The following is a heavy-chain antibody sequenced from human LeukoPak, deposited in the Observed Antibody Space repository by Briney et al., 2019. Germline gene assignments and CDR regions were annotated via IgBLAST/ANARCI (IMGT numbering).Heavy chain of an antibody. V-gene: IGHV3-11*01. D-gene: IGHD1-26*01. CDR3: ARASVVGAIVLDY. Sequence: GGSLRLSCAASGFTFSDYYMSWIRQAPGKGLEWVSYISSSGSTIYYADSVKGRFTISRDNAKNSLYLQMNSLRAEDTAVYYCARASVVGAIVLDYWGQGTLVTVSS. CDR1: GFTFSDYY. J-gene: IGHJ4*02. CDR2: ISSSGSTI.